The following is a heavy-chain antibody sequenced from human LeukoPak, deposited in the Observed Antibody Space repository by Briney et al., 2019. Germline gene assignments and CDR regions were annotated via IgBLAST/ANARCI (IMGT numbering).Heavy chain of an antibody. V-gene: IGHV4-39*07. CDR1: GGSSSISSYY. CDR3: ARGIYEYQLLSWFDP. Sequence: SETLSLTCTVSGGSSSISSYYWGWIRQAPGKGLEWLGSVYYNGRTYYTPSLESRVTMSVDTSKNHFSLKLTSVTAADTAVYFCARGIYEYQLLSWFDPWGQGILVTVSS. D-gene: IGHD2-2*01. J-gene: IGHJ5*02. CDR2: VYYNGRT.